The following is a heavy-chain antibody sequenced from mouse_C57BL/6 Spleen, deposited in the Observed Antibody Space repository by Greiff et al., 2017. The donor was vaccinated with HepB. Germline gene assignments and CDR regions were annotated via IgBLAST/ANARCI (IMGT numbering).Heavy chain of an antibody. V-gene: IGHV6-3*01. Sequence: EVMLVESGGGLVQPGGSMKLSCVASGFTFSNYWMNWVRQSPEKGLEWVAQIRLKSDNYATHYAESVKGRFTISRDDSKSSVYLQMNNLRAEDTGIYYCTGPLPSNSWFAYWGQGTLVTVSA. J-gene: IGHJ3*01. D-gene: IGHD4-1*01. CDR2: IRLKSDNYAT. CDR3: TGPLPSNSWFAY. CDR1: GFTFSNYW.